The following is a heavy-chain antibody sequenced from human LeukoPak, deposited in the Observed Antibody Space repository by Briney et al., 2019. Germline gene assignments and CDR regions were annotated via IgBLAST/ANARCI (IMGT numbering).Heavy chain of an antibody. Sequence: SETLSLTCTVSGGSISSYYWSWIRQPAGKGLEWIGRIYTSGSTNYNPSLKSRVTISVDTSKNQFSLKLSSVTAADTAAYYCARGLDIVGEYYYYGMDVWGQGTTVTVSS. CDR3: ARGLDIVGEYYYYGMDV. CDR2: IYTSGST. CDR1: GGSISSYY. V-gene: IGHV4-4*07. J-gene: IGHJ6*02. D-gene: IGHD2-15*01.